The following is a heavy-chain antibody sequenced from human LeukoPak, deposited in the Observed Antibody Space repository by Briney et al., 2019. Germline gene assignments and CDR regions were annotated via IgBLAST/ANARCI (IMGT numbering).Heavy chain of an antibody. V-gene: IGHV1-69*04. D-gene: IGHD1-26*01. Sequence: ASVKVSCKASGGTFRGSVTSWGRQSPGQGLEWWGRIIPLFGIANYAQKFRGRVTITADKSTSTAYMELSSLRSEDTAVYYCARVEGLGATTVGFDYWGQGTLVTVSS. J-gene: IGHJ4*02. CDR3: ARVEGLGATTVGFDY. CDR2: IIPLFGIA. CDR1: GGTFRGSV.